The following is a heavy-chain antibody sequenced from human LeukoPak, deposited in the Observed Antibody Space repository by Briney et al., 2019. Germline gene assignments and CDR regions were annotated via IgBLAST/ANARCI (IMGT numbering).Heavy chain of an antibody. CDR1: GYTFTGCY. J-gene: IGHJ4*02. CDR3: AREGDSSGYYIMLDY. D-gene: IGHD3-22*01. Sequence: ASVKVSCKASGYTFTGCYMHWVRQAPGQGLEWMGWINPNSGGTNYAQKFQGRVTMTRDTSISTAYMELSRLRSDDTAVYYCAREGDSSGYYIMLDYWGQGTLVTVSS. V-gene: IGHV1-2*02. CDR2: INPNSGGT.